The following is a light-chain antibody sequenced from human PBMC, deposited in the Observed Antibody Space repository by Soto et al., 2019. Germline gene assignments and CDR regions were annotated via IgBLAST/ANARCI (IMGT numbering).Light chain of an antibody. CDR3: QQYNSFSLIT. Sequence: DIQMTQSPSTLSASVVDTVTITCLASQSISRWLAWYQQKPGKAPKILISDASILENWVPSRFSGTGSGTEFTLTISNLQPDDFATYFCQQYNSFSLITFGQGTRLEIK. CDR1: QSISRW. CDR2: DAS. J-gene: IGKJ5*01. V-gene: IGKV1-5*01.